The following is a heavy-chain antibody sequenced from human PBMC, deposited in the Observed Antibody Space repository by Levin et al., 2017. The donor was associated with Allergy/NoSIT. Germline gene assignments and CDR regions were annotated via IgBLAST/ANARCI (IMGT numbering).Heavy chain of an antibody. D-gene: IGHD3-16*01. Sequence: GSLRLSCTVSGGSISSYYWSWIRQPPGKGLEWIGYIYYSGSTNYNPSLKSRVTISVDTSKNQFSLKLSSVTAADTAVYYCAREVALRFEVERKFGYYYMDVWGKGTTVTVSS. J-gene: IGHJ6*03. CDR3: AREVALRFEVERKFGYYYMDV. CDR1: GGSISSYY. CDR2: IYYSGST. V-gene: IGHV4-59*01.